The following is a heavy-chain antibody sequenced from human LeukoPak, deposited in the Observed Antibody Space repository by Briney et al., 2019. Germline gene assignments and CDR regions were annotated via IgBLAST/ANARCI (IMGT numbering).Heavy chain of an antibody. CDR3: ARPPYSSSWYLIDY. V-gene: IGHV3-48*04. J-gene: IGHJ4*02. Sequence: SGGSLRLSCAASGFTFSSYSMNWVRQAPRKGLEWVSYISSSSSTIYYADSVKGRFTISRDNAKNSLYLQMNSLRAEDTAVYYCARPPYSSSWYLIDYWGQGTLVTVSS. CDR2: ISSSSSTI. D-gene: IGHD6-13*01. CDR1: GFTFSSYS.